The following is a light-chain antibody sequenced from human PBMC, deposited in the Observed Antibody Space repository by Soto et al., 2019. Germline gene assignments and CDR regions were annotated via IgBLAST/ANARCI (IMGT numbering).Light chain of an antibody. CDR1: SSDVGYYNY. J-gene: IGLJ3*02. CDR3: TSYTTSSTQV. CDR2: EVS. Sequence: QSAPTQPASVSGSPGQSITISCTGTSSDVGYYNYVSWYQHHPGKVPKLIIYEVSNRPSRISNRFSGSKSGNTASLTISGLQAEDEADYYCTSYTTSSTQVFGGGTQLTVL. V-gene: IGLV2-14*01.